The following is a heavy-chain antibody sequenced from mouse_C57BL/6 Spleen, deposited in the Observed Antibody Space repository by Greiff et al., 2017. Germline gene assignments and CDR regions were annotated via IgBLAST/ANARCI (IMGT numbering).Heavy chain of an antibody. J-gene: IGHJ4*01. Sequence: EVQLQQSGPELVKPGASVKISCKASGYSFTGYYMNWVKQSPEKSLEWIGEINPSTGGTTYNQKFKAKATLTVDKSSSTAYMQLKRLTSEDSAVYYCANYGYDYAMDYWGQGTSVTVSS. D-gene: IGHD2-2*01. CDR3: ANYGYDYAMDY. CDR2: INPSTGGT. CDR1: GYSFTGYY. V-gene: IGHV1-42*01.